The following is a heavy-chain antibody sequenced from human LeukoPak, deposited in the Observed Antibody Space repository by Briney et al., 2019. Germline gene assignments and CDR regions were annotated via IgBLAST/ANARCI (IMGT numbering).Heavy chain of an antibody. CDR3: ANSNTFRVVFDP. J-gene: IGHJ5*02. V-gene: IGHV4-34*01. Sequence: SETLSLTCTVPTGYISLYYWSWVRQTPGEGLEWIGEINHGGATNYNLSLKSRVTLSVDMSKMQFSLRLNSVTAADTAVYYCANSNTFRVVFDPGGQGTLVTVSS. CDR1: TGYISLYY. CDR2: INHGGAT. D-gene: IGHD2-2*02.